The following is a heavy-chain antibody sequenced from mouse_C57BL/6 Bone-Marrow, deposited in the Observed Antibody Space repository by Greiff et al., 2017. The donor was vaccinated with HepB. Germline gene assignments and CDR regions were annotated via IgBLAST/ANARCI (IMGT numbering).Heavy chain of an antibody. CDR1: GFTFSSYA. V-gene: IGHV5-4*01. J-gene: IGHJ2*01. CDR2: ISDGGSYT. Sequence: EVKLVESGGGLVKPGGSLKLSCAASGFTFSSYAMSWVRQTPEKRLEWVATISDGGSYTYYPDNVKGRFTISRDNAKNNLYLQMSHLKSEDTAMYYCARDYYCSSLYYFDYWGQGTTLTVSS. D-gene: IGHD1-1*01. CDR3: ARDYYCSSLYYFDY.